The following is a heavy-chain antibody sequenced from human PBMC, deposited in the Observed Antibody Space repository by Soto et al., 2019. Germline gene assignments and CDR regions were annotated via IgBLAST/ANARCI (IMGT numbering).Heavy chain of an antibody. J-gene: IGHJ4*02. D-gene: IGHD6-19*01. CDR2: IIPILGIA. CDR3: ARDPGYSSGKTFDY. CDR1: GDTFTDYY. Sequence: SVKVSCKASGDTFTDYYIHWVRQAPGQGLEWMGRIIPILGIANYAQKFQGRVTITADKSTSTAYMELSSLRSEDTAVYYCARDPGYSSGKTFDYWGQGTLVTVSS. V-gene: IGHV1-69*04.